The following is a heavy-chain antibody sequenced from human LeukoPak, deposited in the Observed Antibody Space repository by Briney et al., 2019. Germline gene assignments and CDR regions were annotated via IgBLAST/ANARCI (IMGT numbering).Heavy chain of an antibody. CDR1: GFTFSSYA. CDR3: AKDSSSGKFNY. Sequence: GGSLRLSCAASGFTFSSYAMSWVRQAPGKGLEWVSAISGSGGSTYYADSVKVRFTISRDNSKNTLYLQMNSLRAEDTAVYYCAKDSSSGKFNYWGQGTLVTVSS. CDR2: ISGSGGST. V-gene: IGHV3-23*01. J-gene: IGHJ4*02. D-gene: IGHD1-26*01.